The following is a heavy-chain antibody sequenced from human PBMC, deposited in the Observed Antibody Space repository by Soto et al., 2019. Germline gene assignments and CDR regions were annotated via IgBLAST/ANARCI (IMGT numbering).Heavy chain of an antibody. Sequence: QLQLQESGSGLVKPSQTLSLTCAVSGGSISSGGYSWSWIRQPPGKGLEWIGYIYHSGSTYYNPSLKRRFTISVDMSKSQFALQLSRVSAAETAVYYCAAGGGLPRCYWGQGALVTVSS. CDR2: IYHSGST. CDR3: AAGGGLPRCY. V-gene: IGHV4-30-2*02. J-gene: IGHJ4*02. D-gene: IGHD5-12*01. CDR1: GGSISSGGYS.